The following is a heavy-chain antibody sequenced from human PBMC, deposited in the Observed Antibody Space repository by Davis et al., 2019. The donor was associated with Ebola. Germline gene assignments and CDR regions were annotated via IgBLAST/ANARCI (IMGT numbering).Heavy chain of an antibody. CDR2: INAGNGNT. CDR1: GYTFTSYD. J-gene: IGHJ4*02. D-gene: IGHD6-13*01. Sequence: AASVKVSCKASGYTFTSYDINWVRQAPGQRLEWMGWINAGNGNTKYSQKFQGRVTITRDTSASTAYMGLRSLRSDDTAVYYCARGQQPTGYFDYWGQGTLVTVSS. V-gene: IGHV1-3*01. CDR3: ARGQQPTGYFDY.